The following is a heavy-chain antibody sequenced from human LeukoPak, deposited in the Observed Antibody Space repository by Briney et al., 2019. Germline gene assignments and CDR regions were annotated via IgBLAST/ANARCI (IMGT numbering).Heavy chain of an antibody. Sequence: PSETLSLTCTVSGGSISSSSYYWGWIRQPPGKGLEWIGSIYYSGSTYSNPSLKSLVTISVYTSKNQCSLKLSSVTAADTAVYYCARDRIGVVPATIFDYWGQGTLVTVSS. V-gene: IGHV4-39*07. CDR1: GGSISSSSYY. D-gene: IGHD2-2*01. CDR3: ARDRIGVVPATIFDY. CDR2: IYYSGST. J-gene: IGHJ4*02.